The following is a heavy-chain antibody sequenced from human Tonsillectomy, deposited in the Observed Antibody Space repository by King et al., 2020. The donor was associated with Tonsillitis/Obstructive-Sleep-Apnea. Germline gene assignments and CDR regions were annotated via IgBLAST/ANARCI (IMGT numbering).Heavy chain of an antibody. CDR3: TTGYCTNGVCYSPDY. V-gene: IGHV3-15*01. CDR2: IKSKTDGGTT. CDR1: GFTFSNAW. Sequence: LVESGGGLVKPGGSLRLSCAASGFTFSNAWMSWVRQAPGKGLEWVGRIKSKTDGGTTDYAAPVKGRFTISRDDSKNTLYLQMNSLKTEDTAVYYCTTGYCTNGVCYSPDYWGQGTLVTVSS. D-gene: IGHD2-8*01. J-gene: IGHJ4*02.